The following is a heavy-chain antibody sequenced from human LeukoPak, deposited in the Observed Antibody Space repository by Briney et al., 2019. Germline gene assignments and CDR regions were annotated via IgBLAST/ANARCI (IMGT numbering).Heavy chain of an antibody. J-gene: IGHJ3*02. CDR2: ISGSGSST. CDR3: ARAASGDYVGYTFDI. V-gene: IGHV3-23*01. CDR1: GFTFSTYA. Sequence: GGSLRHSCAASGFTFSTYAMSWVRQAPGKGLEWVSVISGSGSSTYYADSVKGRFTISRDNSKNTLYLQMNSLRAEDTALYYCARAASGDYVGYTFDIWGQGTMVTVSS. D-gene: IGHD4-17*01.